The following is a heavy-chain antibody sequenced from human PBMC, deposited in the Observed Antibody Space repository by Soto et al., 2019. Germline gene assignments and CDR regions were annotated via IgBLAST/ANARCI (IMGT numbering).Heavy chain of an antibody. V-gene: IGHV4-59*01. CDR3: ARDLANSSPYYLDY. Sequence: KPSETLSLTCTVSGGSISSYYWSWIRQPPGKGLEWIGYIYYSGSTNYNPSLKSRVTISVDTSKNQFSLKLSSVTAADTAVYYCARDLANSSPYYLDYWGQGTMVTVYS. CDR2: IYYSGST. D-gene: IGHD4-4*01. CDR1: GGSISSYY. J-gene: IGHJ4*02.